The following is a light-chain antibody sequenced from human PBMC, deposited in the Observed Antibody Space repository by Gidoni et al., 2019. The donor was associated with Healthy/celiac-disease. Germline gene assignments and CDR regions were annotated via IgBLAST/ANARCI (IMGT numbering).Light chain of an antibody. CDR2: RNN. V-gene: IGLV1-47*01. CDR3: AAWDDSLSGLV. CDR1: SSNIGSNY. Sequence: QSVLTKPPSASGTPGKRVTISCSGSSSNIGSNYVYWYQQLPGTAHKLLIYRNNQRPSGVPDRFSCSKPGTSASLAISRLLSEDVADYYCAAWDDSLSGLVFGGGTKLTVL. J-gene: IGLJ2*01.